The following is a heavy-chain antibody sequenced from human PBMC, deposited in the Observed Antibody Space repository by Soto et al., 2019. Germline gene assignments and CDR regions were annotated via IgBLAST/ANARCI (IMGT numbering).Heavy chain of an antibody. V-gene: IGHV4-31*03. CDR2: IYYSGST. Sequence: PSETLSLTCTVSGGSISSGGYYWSWIRQHPGKGLEWIGYIYYSGSTYYNPSLKSRVTISVETSKNQFSLKLSSVTAADTAVYYCARGRLLWFGESYPRWFDPWGQGTLVTVSS. CDR3: ARGRLLWFGESYPRWFDP. J-gene: IGHJ5*02. CDR1: GGSISSGGYY. D-gene: IGHD3-10*01.